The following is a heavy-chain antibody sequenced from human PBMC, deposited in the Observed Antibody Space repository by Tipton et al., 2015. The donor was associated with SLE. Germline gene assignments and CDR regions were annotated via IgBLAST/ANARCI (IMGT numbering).Heavy chain of an antibody. D-gene: IGHD3-3*01. CDR2: IYYSGST. J-gene: IGHJ4*02. V-gene: IGHV4-59*01. Sequence: LRLSCTVSGGSISSYSWSWIRQPPGKGLEWIGYIYYSGSTNYNPSLKSRVTISVDTSKNQFSLKLSSVTAADTAVYYCARGLGVDYDFWSGPTFDYWGQGTLVTVSS. CDR3: ARGLGVDYDFWSGPTFDY. CDR1: GGSISSYS.